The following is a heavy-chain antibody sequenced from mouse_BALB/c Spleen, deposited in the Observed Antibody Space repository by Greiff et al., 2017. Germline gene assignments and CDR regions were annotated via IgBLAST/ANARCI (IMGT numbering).Heavy chain of an antibody. J-gene: IGHJ2*01. Sequence: EVQLQQFGAELVKPGASVKISCKASGYTFTDYNMDWVKQSHGKSLEWIGDINPTYDSTSYNQKFKGKATLTVDKSSSTAYMELRSLTSEDTAVYYCARSGFYFDYWGQGTTLTVSS. V-gene: IGHV1-18*01. CDR3: ARSGFYFDY. CDR1: GYTFTDYN. D-gene: IGHD3-1*01. CDR2: INPTYDST.